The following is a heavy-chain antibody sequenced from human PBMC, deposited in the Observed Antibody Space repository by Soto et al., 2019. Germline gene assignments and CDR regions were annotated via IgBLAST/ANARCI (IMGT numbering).Heavy chain of an antibody. Sequence: SETLSLTCTVSGGSISSYYWSWIRQPPGKGLEWIGYIYYSGSTNYNPSLKSRVTISVDTSKNQFSLKLSSVTAADTAVYYCARDLGIEEGWFDPWGQGTLVTVSS. CDR3: ARDLGIEEGWFDP. J-gene: IGHJ5*02. CDR1: GGSISSYY. D-gene: IGHD7-27*01. CDR2: IYYSGST. V-gene: IGHV4-59*01.